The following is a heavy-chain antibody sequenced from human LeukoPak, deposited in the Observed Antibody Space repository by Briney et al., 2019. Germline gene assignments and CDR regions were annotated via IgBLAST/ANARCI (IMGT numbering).Heavy chain of an antibody. Sequence: GGSLRLSCEASGFTFSNYGMHWVRQAPGKGLEWVAFIRYDGTNKYYGDSVKGRFTISRDNSKNTLYLQMNSLRAEDTAVYYCAKDLESWGQGTLVTVSS. CDR3: AKDLES. J-gene: IGHJ4*02. CDR2: IRYDGTNK. V-gene: IGHV3-30*02. CDR1: GFTFSNYG.